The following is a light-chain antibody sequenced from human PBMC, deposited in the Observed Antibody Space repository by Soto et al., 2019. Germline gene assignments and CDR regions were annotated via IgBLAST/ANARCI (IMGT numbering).Light chain of an antibody. J-gene: IGKJ2*01. CDR1: QSVSSNY. CDR3: QQYGSSPFT. Sequence: EIVLTQSPDTLSLSPGDRATLSCRASQSVSSNYVAWYQQKPGQAPRLLTHGSSSRATGIPDRFSGRGFGTDFTLVISRLEPEDFAVYYCQQYGSSPFTFGQGTNLEIK. V-gene: IGKV3-20*01. CDR2: GSS.